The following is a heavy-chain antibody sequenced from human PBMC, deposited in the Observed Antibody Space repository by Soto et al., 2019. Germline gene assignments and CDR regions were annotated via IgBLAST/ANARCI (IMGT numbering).Heavy chain of an antibody. CDR1: GGSFKSGSYS. V-gene: IGHV4-61*01. CDR3: ARDFAYFDY. Sequence: SSETLSLTCTVSGGSFKSGSYSWSWIRQPPGKGLEWIGYVYHTGRTSYNPSLKSRVSISMDTSKNQFSLNLDSVTAADTAVYFCARDFAYFDYWGQGTLVTVSS. D-gene: IGHD3-3*01. CDR2: VYHTGRT. J-gene: IGHJ4*02.